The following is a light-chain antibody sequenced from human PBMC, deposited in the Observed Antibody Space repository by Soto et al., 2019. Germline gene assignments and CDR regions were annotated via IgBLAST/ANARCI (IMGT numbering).Light chain of an antibody. J-gene: IGKJ4*01. CDR2: AAS. V-gene: IGKV1-9*01. Sequence: DIQLTQSPSFLSASVGDRVTITCRASQGISSYLAWYQEKPGKAPKLLISAASTLQSGFPSRFSGSGSGTEFTLTISSLQPEDFATYYCQQFDSYPLTFGGGTKLEIK. CDR3: QQFDSYPLT. CDR1: QGISSY.